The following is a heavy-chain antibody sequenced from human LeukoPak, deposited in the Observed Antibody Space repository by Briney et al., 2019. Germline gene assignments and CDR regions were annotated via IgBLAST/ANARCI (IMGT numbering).Heavy chain of an antibody. CDR1: GYTFTSYD. CDR2: MNPNSGNT. J-gene: IGHJ4*02. CDR3: ARGTQAGIAVAGNYYFDY. V-gene: IGHV1-8*02. D-gene: IGHD6-19*01. Sequence: ASVKVSCKASGYTFTSYDINWVRQATGQGLEWMGWMNPNSGNTGYAQKFQGRVTMTRNTSISTAYMELSSLRSEDTAVYYCARGTQAGIAVAGNYYFDYWGQGTLVTVSS.